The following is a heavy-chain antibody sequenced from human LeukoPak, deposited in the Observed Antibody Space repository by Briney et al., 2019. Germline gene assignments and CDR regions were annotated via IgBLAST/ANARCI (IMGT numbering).Heavy chain of an antibody. V-gene: IGHV3-11*01. D-gene: IGHD5-18*01. CDR1: GFTFSDYY. Sequence: PGGSLRLSCAASGFTFSDYYMSWLRQAPGKGLEWVSYISSSGSTIYYADSVKGRFTISRDNAKNSLYLQMNSLRSDDTAVYYCAREYDVDTAMVFFDYWGQGTLVTVSS. CDR2: ISSSGSTI. CDR3: AREYDVDTAMVFFDY. J-gene: IGHJ4*02.